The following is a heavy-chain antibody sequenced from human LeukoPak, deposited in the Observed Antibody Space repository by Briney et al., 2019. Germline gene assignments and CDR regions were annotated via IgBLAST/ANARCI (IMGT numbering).Heavy chain of an antibody. CDR1: GFTFSRYW. D-gene: IGHD3-10*01. J-gene: IGHJ4*02. CDR3: VRDAIRAIFDF. V-gene: IGHV3-7*01. Sequence: GGSLRLSCAASGFTFSRYWMSWVRQAPGKGLEWVANIKQDGSEKYYVDSVKGRFTISRDNAKNSLSLQMNSLRAEDTAVYLCVRDAIRAIFDFWGQGILVTVSS. CDR2: IKQDGSEK.